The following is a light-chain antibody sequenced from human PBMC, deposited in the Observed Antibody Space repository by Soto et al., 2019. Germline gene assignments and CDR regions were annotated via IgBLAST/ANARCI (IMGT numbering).Light chain of an antibody. CDR1: NSNIGRYS. V-gene: IGLV1-44*01. Sequence: QSALTQPPSLSGTPGQRVTISCSGSNSNIGRYSVNWYQYFPGTAPKILIYSDDERPSGVPDLFSGSKSGTSASLAISGLQSEDEAEYYCAAWDDNLNGPLFGGGTKVTV. CDR3: AAWDDNLNGPL. CDR2: SDD. J-gene: IGLJ3*02.